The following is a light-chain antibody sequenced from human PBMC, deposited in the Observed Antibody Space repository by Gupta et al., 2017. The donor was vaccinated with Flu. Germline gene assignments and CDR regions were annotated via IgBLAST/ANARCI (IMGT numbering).Light chain of an antibody. V-gene: IGKV1-39*01. CDR2: AAS. CDR1: QSVSRY. Sequence: DIELTPPPSARSTSVADRLTITCRASQSVSRYFNWYQQKPGTAPKLLIYAASTLQIGAPSRFSGSGSGTDFTLTISGLQPEDFATYYCQQSSTTPYSFGRGTKLEIK. J-gene: IGKJ2*03. CDR3: QQSSTTPYS.